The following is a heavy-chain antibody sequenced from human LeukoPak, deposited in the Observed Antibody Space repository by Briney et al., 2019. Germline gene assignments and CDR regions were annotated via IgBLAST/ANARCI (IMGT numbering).Heavy chain of an antibody. J-gene: IGHJ4*02. CDR2: INGHGGDM. D-gene: IGHD3-16*01. CDR1: GFTFSSYW. CDR3: ARDLFTEGEDY. Sequence: GGSLRLSCAASGFTFSSYWMSWVRQAPGKGLEWVANINGHGGDMYYVGSVKGRFTISRDNAKNSLYLQMNSLRADDTAVYYCARDLFTEGEDYWGQGTLVTVSS. V-gene: IGHV3-7*01.